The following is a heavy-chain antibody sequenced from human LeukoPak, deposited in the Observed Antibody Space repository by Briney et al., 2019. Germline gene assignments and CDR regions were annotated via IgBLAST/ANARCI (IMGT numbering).Heavy chain of an antibody. CDR1: GFSFSTSG. D-gene: IGHD7-27*01. J-gene: IGHJ4*02. CDR3: VRDGAHWDLDY. CDR2: IQSDGGNE. V-gene: IGHV3-30*02. Sequence: GGSLRLSCAAFGFSFSTSGMHWIRQAPGMGLEWVAFIQSDGGNEYYADSVKGRFTISRDNSKNTVHLQMNSLRAEDTAMYYCVRDGAHWDLDYWGQGTLVTVSS.